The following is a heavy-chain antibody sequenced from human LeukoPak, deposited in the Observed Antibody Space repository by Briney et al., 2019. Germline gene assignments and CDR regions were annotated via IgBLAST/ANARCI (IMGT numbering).Heavy chain of an antibody. D-gene: IGHD3-3*01. V-gene: IGHV3-66*01. CDR1: GFTVSSNY. CDR2: IYSGGST. CDR3: ARAQVEDYDFWSGNPNWFDP. Sequence: GGSLRLSCAASGFTVSSNYMSWVRQAPGKGLEWVSVIYSGGSTYYADSVKGRFTISRDNSKNTLYLQMNSLRAEDTAVYYCARAQVEDYDFWSGNPNWFDPWGQGTLVTVSS. J-gene: IGHJ5*02.